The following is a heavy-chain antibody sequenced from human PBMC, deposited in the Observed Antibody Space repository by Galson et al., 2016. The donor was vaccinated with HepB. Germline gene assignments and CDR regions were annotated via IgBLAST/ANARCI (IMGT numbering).Heavy chain of an antibody. D-gene: IGHD1-26*01. CDR1: GHTFSSYY. Sequence: SVKVSCKASGHTFSSYYMHWVRQAPRQGLEWMGIINPNGSSASYAQQFQGRVTMTRDTSTSTLYMELSSLRSEDTAVYYCARGIAKMYWFDPWGQGTLVTVSS. CDR3: ARGIAKMYWFDP. CDR2: INPNGSSA. V-gene: IGHV1-46*01. J-gene: IGHJ5*02.